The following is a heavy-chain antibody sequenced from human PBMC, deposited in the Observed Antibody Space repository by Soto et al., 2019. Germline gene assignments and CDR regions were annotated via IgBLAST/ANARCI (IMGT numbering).Heavy chain of an antibody. Sequence: PSETLSLTCAVSGDSISSGYYWAWIRQPPRKGLEWVVSIYHSGTTYYNPSFTSRVTISVDTSKNQFSLKLSSVTAADSAVYYCARTESVCYDPYCGQGKLVT. CDR1: GDSISSGYY. V-gene: IGHV4-38-2*01. CDR3: ARTESVCYDPY. D-gene: IGHD2-21*01. CDR2: IYHSGTT. J-gene: IGHJ4*02.